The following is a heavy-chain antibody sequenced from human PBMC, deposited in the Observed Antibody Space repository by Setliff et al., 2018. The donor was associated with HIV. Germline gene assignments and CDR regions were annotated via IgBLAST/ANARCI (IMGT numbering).Heavy chain of an antibody. J-gene: IGHJ5*02. CDR1: GGSISSHY. D-gene: IGHD6-13*01. V-gene: IGHV4-59*11. CDR3: ARGLYSSSWYGSYWFDP. CDR2: IYYSGST. Sequence: SETLSLTCTVSGGSISSHYWSWIRQPPGKGLEWIGSIYYSGSTNYNPSLKSRVTISVDTPKNQFSLKLSSVTAADTAVYYCARGLYSSSWYGSYWFDPWGQGTLVTVS.